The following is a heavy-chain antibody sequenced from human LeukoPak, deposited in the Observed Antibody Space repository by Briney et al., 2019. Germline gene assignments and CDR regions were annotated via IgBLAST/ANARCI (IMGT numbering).Heavy chain of an antibody. V-gene: IGHV3-33*06. Sequence: GRSLRLSCAASGFTFSSYGMHWVRQAPGKGLEWVAVIWYDGSNKYYADSVKGRFTISRDNSKNTLYLQMNSLRAEDTAVYYCAKDLSPYYYGSGSYTGPFGYWGQGTLVTVSS. J-gene: IGHJ4*02. CDR1: GFTFSSYG. CDR2: IWYDGSNK. D-gene: IGHD3-10*01. CDR3: AKDLSPYYYGSGSYTGPFGY.